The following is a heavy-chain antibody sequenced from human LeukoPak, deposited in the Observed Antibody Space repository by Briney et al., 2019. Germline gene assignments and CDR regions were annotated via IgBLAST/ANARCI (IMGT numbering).Heavy chain of an antibody. V-gene: IGHV1-18*01. CDR2: ISAYNGNT. CDR1: GYTFTSYG. J-gene: IGHJ6*02. CDR3: ASNKFYYYYGMDV. Sequence: GASLKVSCKASGYTFTSYGISWVRQAPGQGLEWMGWISAYNGNTNYAQKLQGRVTMTTDTSTSTAYMELRSLRSEDTAVYYCASNKFYYYYGMDVWGQGTTVTVSS. D-gene: IGHD2/OR15-2a*01.